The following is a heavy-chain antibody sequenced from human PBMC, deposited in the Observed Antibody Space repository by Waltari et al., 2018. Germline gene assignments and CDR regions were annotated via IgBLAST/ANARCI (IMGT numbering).Heavy chain of an antibody. J-gene: IGHJ4*02. V-gene: IGHV3-7*04. Sequence: EVQLVESGGGLVQPGGSLRLSCAASGFTFGSYWMSGVRQAPGKGLEWVANIKQDGSEKYYVDSVKGRFTISRDNAKNSLYLQMNSLRAEDTAVYYCAGLITIFGVWAYWGQGTLVTVSS. CDR2: IKQDGSEK. CDR1: GFTFGSYW. D-gene: IGHD3-3*01. CDR3: AGLITIFGVWAY.